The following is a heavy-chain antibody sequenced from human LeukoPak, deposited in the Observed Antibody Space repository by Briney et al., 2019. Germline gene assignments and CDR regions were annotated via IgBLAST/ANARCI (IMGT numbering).Heavy chain of an antibody. Sequence: GRSLRLSCAASGFTFSNHGMHRVRHAPGKGLESVAVISYKGSNKYYPDSVKGRFTISRDNAKNTLYLQMNSLRAEDTAVYYCAKDSSSWSYYMDVWGKGTTVTVSS. J-gene: IGHJ6*03. CDR2: ISYKGSNK. CDR1: GFTFSNHG. V-gene: IGHV3-30*18. CDR3: AKDSSSWSYYMDV. D-gene: IGHD6-13*01.